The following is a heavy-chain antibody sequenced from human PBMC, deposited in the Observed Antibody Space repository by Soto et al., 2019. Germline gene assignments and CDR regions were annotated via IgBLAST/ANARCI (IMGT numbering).Heavy chain of an antibody. CDR3: AKDRVESGLGEVDY. V-gene: IGHV3-30*18. J-gene: IGHJ4*02. CDR1: GFTFSKHG. Sequence: QVQLVESGGGVVQPGRSLRLSCAAAGFTFSKHGMHWVRQAPGKGLEWVAVISYDGSNKYYGDSVKGRFTVSRDNSKNTLYLQMNSLRADDTAGYYCAKDRVESGLGEVDYWGQGTLVTVSS. D-gene: IGHD3-16*01. CDR2: ISYDGSNK.